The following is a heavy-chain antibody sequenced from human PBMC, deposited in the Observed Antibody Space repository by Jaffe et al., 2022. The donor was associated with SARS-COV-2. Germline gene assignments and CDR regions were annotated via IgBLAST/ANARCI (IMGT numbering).Heavy chain of an antibody. D-gene: IGHD1-1*01. V-gene: IGHV2-5*02. J-gene: IGHJ6*02. CDR1: GFSLSTSGVG. CDR3: AHSHNWNDDSPGYYYYGMDV. Sequence: QITLKESGPTLVKPTQTLTLTCTFSGFSLSTSGVGVGWIRQPPGKALEWLALIYWDDDKRYSPSLKSRLTITKDTSKNQVVLTMTNMDPVDTATYYCAHSHNWNDDSPGYYYYGMDVWGQGTTVTVSS. CDR2: IYWDDDK.